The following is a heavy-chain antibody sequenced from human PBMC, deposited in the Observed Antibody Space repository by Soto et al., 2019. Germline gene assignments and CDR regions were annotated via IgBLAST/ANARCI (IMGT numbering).Heavy chain of an antibody. D-gene: IGHD6-13*01. CDR2: ISSNSAYI. Sequence: PGGSLRLSCAASGFTFRSLTMNWVRQAPGKGLEWVSTISSNSAYIYYTDALRGRFTISRDNAKNSLHLQMNSLRAEDTAVYYCTRDASRDSSARGWFDPWGPGTLVTVS. V-gene: IGHV3-21*01. J-gene: IGHJ5*02. CDR3: TRDASRDSSARGWFDP. CDR1: GFTFRSLT.